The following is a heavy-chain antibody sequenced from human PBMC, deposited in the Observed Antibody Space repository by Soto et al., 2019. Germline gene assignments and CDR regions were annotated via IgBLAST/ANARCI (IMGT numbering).Heavy chain of an antibody. CDR3: AFDMNTGVVYLDN. CDR2: IIPMFGLP. D-gene: IGHD3-3*01. Sequence: QVLLVQSGAEVKRPGSSVKVSCKVSGGTFSTYTISWVRQAPGQGLEWMGRIIPMFGLPNHAQKFQGRVTITADKSTHTSYFEMTGLTSEDTAVYYCAFDMNTGVVYLDNWGQGTLVTVSS. V-gene: IGHV1-69*02. J-gene: IGHJ4*02. CDR1: GGTFSTYT.